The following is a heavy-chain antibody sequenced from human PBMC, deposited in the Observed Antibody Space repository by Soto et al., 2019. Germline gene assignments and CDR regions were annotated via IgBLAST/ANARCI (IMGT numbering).Heavy chain of an antibody. V-gene: IGHV3-7*04. J-gene: IGHJ3*02. D-gene: IGHD5-12*01. CDR2: IKEDGTEI. Sequence: EVQLVESGGGLVQPGGSLRLSCEVSGLTFSNYWFSWVRQAPGKGLECVAIIKEDGTEIYYVDSVKVRFTISRDNAKNSLYLQMNSLRAGDTAVYYCARDGAGYNRAAFDIWGQGTLVAVSS. CDR3: ARDGAGYNRAAFDI. CDR1: GLTFSNYW.